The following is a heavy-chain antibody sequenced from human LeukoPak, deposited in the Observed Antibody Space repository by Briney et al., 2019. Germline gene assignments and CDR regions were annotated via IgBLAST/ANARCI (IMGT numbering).Heavy chain of an antibody. V-gene: IGHV1-69*05. J-gene: IGHJ5*02. CDR3: ARGYYYGSESYWHTKWFDP. D-gene: IGHD3-10*01. Sequence: SVKVSCKASGGTFNSHVISWLRQAPGQGLEWMGGIIPVFGTASYAEKFQGRVTITTDESTTTAYREMSSLTSEDTAVYYCARGYYYGSESYWHTKWFDPWGQGTLVTVSS. CDR1: GGTFNSHV. CDR2: IIPVFGTA.